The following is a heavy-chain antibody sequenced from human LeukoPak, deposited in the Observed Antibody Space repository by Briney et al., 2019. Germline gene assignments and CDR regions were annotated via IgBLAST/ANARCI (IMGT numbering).Heavy chain of an antibody. D-gene: IGHD6-6*01. Sequence: ASVKVSCKASGYTFTGYDMHWVRQAPGQGLEWMGRINPNSGGTNYAQKFQGRVTMTRDASISTAYMELSSLRSDDTAVYYCARHPYSSSSPWGQGTLVTVSS. CDR3: ARHPYSSSSP. J-gene: IGHJ5*02. V-gene: IGHV1-2*06. CDR2: INPNSGGT. CDR1: GYTFTGYD.